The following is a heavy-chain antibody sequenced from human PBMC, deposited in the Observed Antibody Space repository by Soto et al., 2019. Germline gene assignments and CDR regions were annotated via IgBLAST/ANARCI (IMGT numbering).Heavy chain of an antibody. V-gene: IGHV4-30-4*01. CDR3: AKGPPGDKVES. D-gene: IGHD7-27*01. J-gene: IGHJ4*02. CDR2: IYSGGSI. Sequence: QVQLQESGPGLVQPSQTLSLTCTVSGDSISSDDSNWSWIRQPPGKGLEWLGHIYSGGSIYNNPSLRGRLTISVDMSKNQFSLNLNSVTAADTAVYYCAKGPPGDKVESWGQGTLVTVSS. CDR1: GDSISSDDSN.